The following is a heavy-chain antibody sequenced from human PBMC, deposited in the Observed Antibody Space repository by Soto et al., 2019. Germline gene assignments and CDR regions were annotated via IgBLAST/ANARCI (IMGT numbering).Heavy chain of an antibody. CDR2: IDQSGSA. J-gene: IGHJ4*02. CDR1: GGPFSGYY. D-gene: IGHD5-12*01. Sequence: QVQLQQWGAGLLKPSETLSLTCAVYGGPFSGYYWGWIRQPPGKGLEWIGEIDQSGSANYNPSLKGRVTISIDTSKKQFFLRLSSVTAADTAVYYCASVIQSGYEVWGQGTLVTVSS. CDR3: ASVIQSGYEV. V-gene: IGHV4-34*01.